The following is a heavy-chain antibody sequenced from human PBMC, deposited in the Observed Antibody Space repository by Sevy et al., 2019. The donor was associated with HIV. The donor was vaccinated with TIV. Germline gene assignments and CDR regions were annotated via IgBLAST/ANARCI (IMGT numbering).Heavy chain of an antibody. CDR3: TTQIQLWLRGYYYYYGMDV. V-gene: IGHV3-15*01. D-gene: IGHD5-18*01. CDR1: GFTFSNAW. Sequence: WGSLRLSCAASGFTFSNAWMSWVRHAPGKGLEWVGRIKSKTDGGTTDYAAPVKGRFTISRDDSKNTLYLQMNSLKTEDTAVYYCTTQIQLWLRGYYYYYGMDVWGQGTTVTVSS. CDR2: IKSKTDGGTT. J-gene: IGHJ6*02.